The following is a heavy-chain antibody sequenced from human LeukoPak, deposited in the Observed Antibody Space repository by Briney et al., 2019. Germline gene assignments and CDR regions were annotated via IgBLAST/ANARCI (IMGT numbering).Heavy chain of an antibody. J-gene: IGHJ4*02. Sequence: GGSLRLSCAASGFTFSSYIMNWVRQAPGKGLECVASNSRNSTYIHYADSVKGRFTISRDNPRNSLFLRMNSLRAEDTAIYYCASDEGNYFDYWGQGTLVTVSS. CDR2: NSRNSTYI. CDR3: ASDEGNYFDY. V-gene: IGHV3-21*01. CDR1: GFTFSSYI.